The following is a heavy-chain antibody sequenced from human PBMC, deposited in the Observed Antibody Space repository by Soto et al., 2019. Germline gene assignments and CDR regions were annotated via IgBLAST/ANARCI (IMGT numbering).Heavy chain of an antibody. J-gene: IGHJ4*02. CDR3: ASQGSEYSSSWYW. D-gene: IGHD6-13*01. Sequence: ASVKVSCKASGGTFSSYAISWVRQAPGQGLEWMGGIIPIFGTANYAQKFQGRVTITADESTSTAYMELSSLRSEDTAVYYCASQGSEYSSSWYWWGQGTLVTVSS. CDR1: GGTFSSYA. CDR2: IIPIFGTA. V-gene: IGHV1-69*13.